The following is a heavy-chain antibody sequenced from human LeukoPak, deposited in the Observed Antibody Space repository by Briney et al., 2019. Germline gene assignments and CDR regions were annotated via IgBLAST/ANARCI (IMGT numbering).Heavy chain of an antibody. D-gene: IGHD6-19*01. V-gene: IGHV3-53*01. CDR3: ARDSQWLVLQPFDY. CDR1: GFTVSSNY. CDR2: IYSGGST. J-gene: IGHJ4*02. Sequence: PGGSLRLSCAASGFTVSSNYMSWVRQAPGKGLEWVSVIYSGGSTYYADSVKGRFTISRDNAKNSLYLQMNSLRAEDTAVYYCARDSQWLVLQPFDYWGQGTLVTVSS.